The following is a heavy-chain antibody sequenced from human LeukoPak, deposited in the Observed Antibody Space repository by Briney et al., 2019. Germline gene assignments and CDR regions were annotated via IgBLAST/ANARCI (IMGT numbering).Heavy chain of an antibody. V-gene: IGHV4-4*02. J-gene: IGHJ4*02. Sequence: PSGTLSLTCGVSGGSITSTNYWTWVRQPPGKGLEWVGEVNLQGSTNYNPSLMGRVAISVDMSENHISLQLTSVTAADTAVYYCAREGGPYRPLDYSGQGTLVTVSS. CDR3: AREGGPYRPLDY. CDR1: GGSITSTNY. CDR2: VNLQGST.